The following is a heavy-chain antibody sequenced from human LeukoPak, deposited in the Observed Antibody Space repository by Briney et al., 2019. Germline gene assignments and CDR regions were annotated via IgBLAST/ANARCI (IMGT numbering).Heavy chain of an antibody. V-gene: IGHV3-72*01. CDR2: SRNKDNSYST. CDR1: GFILSDHY. D-gene: IGHD3-22*01. CDR3: ARAGDYYSTGDC. J-gene: IGHJ4*02. Sequence: GSLRLSCAGSGFILSDHYMDWVRQAPGKGLEWVARSRNKDNSYSTEYAASVKGRFTILRDDSKNSLYLQMNNLKTEDTAVYYCARAGDYYSTGDCWGQGTLVTVSS.